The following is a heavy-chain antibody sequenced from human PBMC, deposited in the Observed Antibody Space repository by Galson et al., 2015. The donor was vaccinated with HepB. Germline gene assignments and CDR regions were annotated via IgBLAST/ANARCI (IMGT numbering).Heavy chain of an antibody. CDR1: GFTVSSNY. J-gene: IGHJ4*02. D-gene: IGHD2-21*02. V-gene: IGHV3-66*01. CDR3: AREQYCGGDCYSYFDY. CDR2: IYSGGST. Sequence: SLRLSCAASGFTVSSNYMSWVRQAPGKGLEWVSVIYSGGSTYYADSVKGRFTISRDNSKNTLYLQMNSLRAEDTAVYYCAREQYCGGDCYSYFDYWGQGTLVTVSS.